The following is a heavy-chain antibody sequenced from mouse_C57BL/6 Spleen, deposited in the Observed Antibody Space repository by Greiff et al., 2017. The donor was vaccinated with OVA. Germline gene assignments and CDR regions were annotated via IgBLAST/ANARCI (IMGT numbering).Heavy chain of an antibody. D-gene: IGHD2-4*01. V-gene: IGHV1-26*01. Sequence: EVQLQQSGPELVKPGASVKISCKASGYTFTDYYMNWVKQSHGKSLEWIGDINPNNGGTSYNQKFKGKATLTVDKSSSTAYMELRSLTSEDSAVYYCSVCRNYDYASACFAYWGQGTLVTVSA. CDR2: INPNNGGT. CDR1: GYTFTDYY. J-gene: IGHJ3*01. CDR3: SVCRNYDYASACFAY.